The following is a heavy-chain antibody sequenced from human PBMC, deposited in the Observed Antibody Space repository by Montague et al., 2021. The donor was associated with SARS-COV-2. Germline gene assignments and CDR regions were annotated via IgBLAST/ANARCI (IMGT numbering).Heavy chain of an antibody. V-gene: IGHV3-23*01. CDR1: GFTFSKHA. CDR3: TKDDSSSEYGGDY. J-gene: IGHJ4*02. CDR2: ISANGRST. D-gene: IGHD4/OR15-4a*01. Sequence: SRRLSCAASGFTFSKHAMNWVRQAPGKGLQWLSTISANGRSTYYGDSVRGRFAVSRDNSRNTLYLQMSNLRVEDTAIYYCTKDDSSSEYGGDYWGQGTLVTVSS.